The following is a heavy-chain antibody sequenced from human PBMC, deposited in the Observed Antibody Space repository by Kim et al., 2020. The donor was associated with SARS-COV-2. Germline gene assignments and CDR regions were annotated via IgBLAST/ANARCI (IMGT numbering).Heavy chain of an antibody. D-gene: IGHD1-26*01. Sequence: SPSLQGQITISADKSIGNAYLQWSSLKASDTAMYYCARQGVGARRTIDYWGQGTLVTVSS. V-gene: IGHV5-51*01. J-gene: IGHJ4*02. CDR3: ARQGVGARRTIDY.